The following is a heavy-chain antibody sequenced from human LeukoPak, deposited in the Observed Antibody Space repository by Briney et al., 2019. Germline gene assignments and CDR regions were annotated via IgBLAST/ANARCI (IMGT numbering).Heavy chain of an antibody. V-gene: IGHV1-8*01. D-gene: IGHD2-2*01. Sequence: ASVNVSCKASGYTFASYDINWVRQATGQGLEWMGWMNPNSGNTGYAQKFQGRVTMTRHTSIATAYMELTSLRSEDTAMYYCARGLHCTNTSCRQGEWFDPWGQGALVTVSS. J-gene: IGHJ5*02. CDR1: GYTFASYD. CDR2: MNPNSGNT. CDR3: ARGLHCTNTSCRQGEWFDP.